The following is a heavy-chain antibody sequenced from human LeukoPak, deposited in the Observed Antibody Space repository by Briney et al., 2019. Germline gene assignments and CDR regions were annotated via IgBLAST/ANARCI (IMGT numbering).Heavy chain of an antibody. J-gene: IGHJ6*03. D-gene: IGHD3-10*01. CDR2: IFTSGIT. Sequence: SETLSLTCTVSGGSISIYYWNWIRRPAGKGLEWIGRIFTSGITNYNPSLKSRVTMSVDTSKNQFSLNLSSVTAADTAVYYRARESSGTYYNPLGYMDVWGKGTTVTVSS. CDR1: GGSISIYY. V-gene: IGHV4-4*07. CDR3: ARESSGTYYNPLGYMDV.